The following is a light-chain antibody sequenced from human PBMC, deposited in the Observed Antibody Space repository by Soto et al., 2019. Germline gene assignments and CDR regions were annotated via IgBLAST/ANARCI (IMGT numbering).Light chain of an antibody. Sequence: QSALTQPASVSGSPGQSITISCTGTSSDVGGYNYVSWYQQHPGKAPKLMIYDVSNRPSGVSNRFSGSKSGYTASLTISGLQAEDEADYFCTSYTSRSTVLFGGGTKVTVL. CDR3: TSYTSRSTVL. CDR2: DVS. V-gene: IGLV2-14*03. CDR1: SSDVGGYNY. J-gene: IGLJ2*01.